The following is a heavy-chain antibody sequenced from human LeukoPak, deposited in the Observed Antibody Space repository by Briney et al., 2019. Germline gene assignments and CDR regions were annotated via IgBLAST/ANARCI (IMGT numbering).Heavy chain of an antibody. V-gene: IGHV1-2*02. Sequence: ASVKVSCKASGYTFTGYYMHWVRQAPGQGLEWMGWINPNSGSTNYAQKFQGRVTMTRDRSISTAYMELSRLRSDDTAVYYCARVLTRKSFNFDYWGQGTLVTVSS. D-gene: IGHD1-14*01. CDR3: ARVLTRKSFNFDY. J-gene: IGHJ4*02. CDR1: GYTFTGYY. CDR2: INPNSGST.